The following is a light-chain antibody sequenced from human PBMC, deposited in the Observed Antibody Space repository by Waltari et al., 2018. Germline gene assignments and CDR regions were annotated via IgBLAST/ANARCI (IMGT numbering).Light chain of an antibody. V-gene: IGLV2-14*01. Sequence: QSALAQPASVFGSPGQSITISCTGTSSDVGGYNYVSWYQQHPGKAPKLMIYEVSNRPSGVSNRFSGSKSGNTASLTISGLQAEDEADYYCSSYTTTSTYVFGTGTKVTVL. CDR2: EVS. CDR1: SSDVGGYNY. J-gene: IGLJ1*01. CDR3: SSYTTTSTYV.